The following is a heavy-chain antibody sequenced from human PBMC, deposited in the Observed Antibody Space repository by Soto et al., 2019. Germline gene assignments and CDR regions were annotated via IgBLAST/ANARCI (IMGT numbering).Heavy chain of an antibody. J-gene: IGHJ3*01. CDR1: GGPFGSSA. CDR2: IIPVFDKA. D-gene: IGHD3-16*01. CDR3: ARLRRDWGDAFDL. V-gene: IGHV1-69*06. Sequence: VQLVQSGTDVIKPGSSVNVSCKTSGGPFGSSAISWVRQAPAQGLEWMGEIIPVFDKANYAQNFQGRLTMNADKSTGTVFMQLSNLRSEDTAMYFCARLRRDWGDAFDLWGLGTFVTVSS.